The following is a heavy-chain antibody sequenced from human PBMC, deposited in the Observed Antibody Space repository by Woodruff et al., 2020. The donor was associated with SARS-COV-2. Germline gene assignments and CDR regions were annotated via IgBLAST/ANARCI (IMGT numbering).Heavy chain of an antibody. Sequence: SGSGGSTYYPYSVKGRFTISRDNSKNTLYLQMNSLRAEDTAVYYCARVATIVIWYFDLWGRGTLVTVSS. D-gene: IGHD5-12*01. CDR2: SGSGGST. CDR3: ARVATIVIWYFDL. J-gene: IGHJ2*01. V-gene: IGHV3-23*01.